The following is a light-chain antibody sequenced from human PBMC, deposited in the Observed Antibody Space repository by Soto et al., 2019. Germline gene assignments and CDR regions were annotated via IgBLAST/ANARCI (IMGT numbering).Light chain of an antibody. CDR2: GNS. J-gene: IGLJ3*02. V-gene: IGLV1-40*01. CDR1: SSNIGAGYD. CDR3: QSYDSSLSAWV. Sequence: QSVLTQPPSVSGAPGQRVTISCTESSSNIGAGYDVHWYQQLPGTAPKLLIYGNSNRPSGVPDRFSGSKSGTSASLAITGLQAADEADYYCQSYDSSLSAWVFGGGPQLTVL.